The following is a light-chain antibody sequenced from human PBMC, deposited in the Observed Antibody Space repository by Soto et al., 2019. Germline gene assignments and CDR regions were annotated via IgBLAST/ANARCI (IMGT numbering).Light chain of an antibody. J-gene: IGLJ3*02. V-gene: IGLV2-14*01. CDR2: EVS. CDR1: SSDVGGYNY. Sequence: QSALTQPASVSGSPGQSITISCTGTSSDVGGYNYVSWYQQHPGKAPKLMIYEVSNRPSGVSNRFSGSKSGNTASLTISGLQAEDEADYYCSSYTSSNTLSLVFGGGTKLTVL. CDR3: SSYTSSNTLSLV.